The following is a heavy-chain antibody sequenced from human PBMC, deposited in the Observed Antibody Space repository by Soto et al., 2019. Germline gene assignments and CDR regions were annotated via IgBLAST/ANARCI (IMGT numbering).Heavy chain of an antibody. CDR2: IIPIFGTA. D-gene: IGHD1-20*01. Sequence: QVQLVQSGAEVKKPGSSVKVSCKASGGTFSSYAISWVRQAPGQGLEWMGGIIPIFGTANYAQKFQGRVTITADESTSKAYMELSSLRSDDTAVYYCARDNRNEAGWFDPWGQGTLVTVSS. V-gene: IGHV1-69*01. CDR1: GGTFSSYA. J-gene: IGHJ5*02. CDR3: ARDNRNEAGWFDP.